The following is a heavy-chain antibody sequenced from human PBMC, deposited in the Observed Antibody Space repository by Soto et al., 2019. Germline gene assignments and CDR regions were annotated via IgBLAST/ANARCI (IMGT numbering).Heavy chain of an antibody. V-gene: IGHV5-51*01. D-gene: IGHD3-3*01. CDR2: IYPSDSDT. J-gene: IGHJ4*02. Sequence: GEPLKIDCQGSGYNFAGYWIAWVRQMPGKGLELMGIIYPSDSDTRYRPSFQGQVTISADKSISSAYLQWSSLRASDTAMYYCARGGVSTRTFDYWVQGTPVTVSS. CDR1: GYNFAGYW. CDR3: ARGGVSTRTFDY.